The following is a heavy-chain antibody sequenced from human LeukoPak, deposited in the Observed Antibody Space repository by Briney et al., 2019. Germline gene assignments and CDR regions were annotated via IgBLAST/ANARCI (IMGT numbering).Heavy chain of an antibody. CDR1: GYTFTSFG. CDR2: ISAYNGHT. CDR3: ARDQVVGATAGTFDN. J-gene: IGHJ4*02. V-gene: IGHV1-18*01. D-gene: IGHD1-26*01. Sequence: ASVKVSCKASGYTFTSFGFSWVRQAPGQGLEWMGWISAYNGHTNYAQNLRGRVTLTTDTSTSTVYMELTSLRSGDTAVYYCARDQVVGATAGTFDNWGQGTLVTVSS.